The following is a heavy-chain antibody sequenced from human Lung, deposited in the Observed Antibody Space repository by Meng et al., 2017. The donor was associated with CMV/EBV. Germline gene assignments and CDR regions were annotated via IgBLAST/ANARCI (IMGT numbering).Heavy chain of an antibody. CDR3: ARQSPSQYYYDSSGFHNWFDP. CDR1: GGSISSSSYY. Sequence: SXTXSLXXTVSGGSISSSSYYWGWIRQPPGEGLEWIGSIYYSGSTYYNPSLKSRVTISVGTSKNQFSLKLSSVTAADTAVYYCARQSPSQYYYDSSGFHNWFDPXGQGXLLTVSS. D-gene: IGHD3-22*01. J-gene: IGHJ5*02. CDR2: IYYSGST. V-gene: IGHV4-39*01.